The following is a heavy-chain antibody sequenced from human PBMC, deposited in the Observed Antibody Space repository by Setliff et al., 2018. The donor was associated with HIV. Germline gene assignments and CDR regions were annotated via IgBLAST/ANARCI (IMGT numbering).Heavy chain of an antibody. J-gene: IGHJ3*02. CDR1: GGSINTYY. CDR2: IYYSGST. V-gene: IGHV4-59*08. D-gene: IGHD3-10*01. Sequence: SETLSLTCTVSGGSINTYYWSWIRQPPGKGLEWIGYIYYSGSTNYNPSLKSRVTISVDTSKNQFSLKLKSATAADTAVYYCASPSNYGSGSYGAFDIWGQGTMVTVSS. CDR3: ASPSNYGSGSYGAFDI.